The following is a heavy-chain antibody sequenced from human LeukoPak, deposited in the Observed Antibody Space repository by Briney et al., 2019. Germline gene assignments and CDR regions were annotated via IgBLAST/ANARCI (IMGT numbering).Heavy chain of an antibody. D-gene: IGHD5-12*01. J-gene: IGHJ3*02. V-gene: IGHV4-34*01. Sequence: TSETLSLTCAVYGGSFSGYYWSWIRQPPGKGLEWIGEINHSGSTNYNPSLKSRVTISVDTSKNQFSLKLSSVTAADTAVYYCASAGVATIHFAFDIWGQGTMVTVSS. CDR1: GGSFSGYY. CDR2: INHSGST. CDR3: ASAGVATIHFAFDI.